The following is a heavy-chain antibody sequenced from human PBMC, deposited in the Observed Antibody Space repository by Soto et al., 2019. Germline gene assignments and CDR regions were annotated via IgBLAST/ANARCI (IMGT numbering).Heavy chain of an antibody. V-gene: IGHV1-69*01. J-gene: IGHJ6*02. D-gene: IGHD3-10*01. CDR1: GYTFSSYP. CDR3: ASFPFRHGQYYNNLDVDV. Sequence: QMQLAQSGAEVKKPGSSVKVSCKASGYTFSSYPLNWVRQAPGQGLEWIGGIVPIFGRPHYAEHLRGRVGITADESSDDAFVELPSLTFTDTATFYCASFPFRHGQYYNNLDVDVWGQGTTVIVSS. CDR2: IVPIFGRP.